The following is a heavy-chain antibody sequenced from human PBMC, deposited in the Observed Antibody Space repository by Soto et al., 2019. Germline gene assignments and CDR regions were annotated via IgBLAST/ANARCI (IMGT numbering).Heavy chain of an antibody. CDR3: ARAPGDGGTFLMGV. Sequence: GGSLRLSCAASGFTFSSFGMHWVRQAPGKGLEWVALIWYDGSNKYYADSVKGRFTISRDNSKNTLYLQMNSLRAEDTAVYYCARAPGDGGTFLMGVWGQGTTVTVSS. V-gene: IGHV3-33*01. J-gene: IGHJ6*02. CDR2: IWYDGSNK. CDR1: GFTFSSFG. D-gene: IGHD3-16*01.